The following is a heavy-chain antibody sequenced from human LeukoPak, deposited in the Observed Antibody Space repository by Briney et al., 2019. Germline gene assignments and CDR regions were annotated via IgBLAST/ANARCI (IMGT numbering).Heavy chain of an antibody. D-gene: IGHD3-22*01. Sequence: SVKVSCKASGGTFSSYAISWVRQAPGQGLEWMGGIIPIFGTANYAQKFQGRVTITADESTSTAYMELSSLRSEDTAVYYCARVGDDYYDSSGYYYPRGHWFDPWGQGTLVTVSS. V-gene: IGHV1-69*13. CDR3: ARVGDDYYDSSGYYYPRGHWFDP. J-gene: IGHJ5*02. CDR2: IIPIFGTA. CDR1: GGTFSSYA.